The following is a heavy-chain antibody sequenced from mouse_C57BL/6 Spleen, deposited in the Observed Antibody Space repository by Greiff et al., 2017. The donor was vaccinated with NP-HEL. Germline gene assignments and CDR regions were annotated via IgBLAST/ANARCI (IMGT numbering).Heavy chain of an antibody. D-gene: IGHD2-4*01. Sequence: QVQLKQPGAELVKPGASVKLSCKASGYTFTSYWMQWVKQRPGQGLEWIGEIDPSDSYTNYNQKFKGKATLTVDTSSSTAYMQLSSLTSEDSAVYYCARRRSYDYDANWYFDVWGTGTTVTVSS. J-gene: IGHJ1*03. CDR1: GYTFTSYW. CDR3: ARRRSYDYDANWYFDV. CDR2: IDPSDSYT. V-gene: IGHV1-50*01.